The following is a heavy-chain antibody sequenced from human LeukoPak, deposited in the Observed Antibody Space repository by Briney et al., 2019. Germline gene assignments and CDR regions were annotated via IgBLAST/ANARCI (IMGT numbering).Heavy chain of an antibody. CDR2: IHSSGYT. D-gene: IGHD1-26*01. J-gene: IGHJ5*02. Sequence: SETLSLTCTVSGGSISSYYWSWIRQPPGPGLEWIAYIHSSGYTNYNPSLQSRVTISVDTSKNQFSLKVSSVTAADTAVYYCAKRQGPNSGSYDYFDPWGQGTLVTVSS. CDR3: AKRQGPNSGSYDYFDP. V-gene: IGHV4-4*09. CDR1: GGSISSYY.